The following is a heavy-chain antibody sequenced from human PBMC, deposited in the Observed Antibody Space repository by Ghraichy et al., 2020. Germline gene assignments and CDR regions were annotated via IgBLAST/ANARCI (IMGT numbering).Heavy chain of an antibody. V-gene: IGHV3-21*01. CDR3: ARDYYVSGSYYIDY. CDR1: GFTFSSYS. J-gene: IGHJ4*02. D-gene: IGHD3-10*01. CDR2: ISSSSSYI. Sequence: GGSLRLSCTASGFTFSSYSMNWVRQAPGKGLEWVSTISSSSSYIYYADSLKGRFTISRDNAKNSLYLQMNSLRAEDTAVYYCARDYYVSGSYYIDYWGQGTLVTVSS.